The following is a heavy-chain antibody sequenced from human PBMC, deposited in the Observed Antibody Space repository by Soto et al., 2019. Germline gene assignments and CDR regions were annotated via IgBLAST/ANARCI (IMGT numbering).Heavy chain of an antibody. CDR3: ARDLVCSSTSCPGDWFDP. D-gene: IGHD2-2*01. V-gene: IGHV3-30-3*01. J-gene: IGHJ5*02. Sequence: GGSLRLSCAASGFTFSSYAMHWVRQAPGKGLEWVAVISYDGSNKYYADSVKGRFTISRDNSKSTLYLQMNSLRAEDTAVYYCARDLVCSSTSCPGDWFDPWGQGTLVTESS. CDR2: ISYDGSNK. CDR1: GFTFSSYA.